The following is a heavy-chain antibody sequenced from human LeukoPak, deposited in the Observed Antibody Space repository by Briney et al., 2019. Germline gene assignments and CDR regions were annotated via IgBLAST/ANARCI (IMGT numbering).Heavy chain of an antibody. CDR3: AKDPDCTSGICYTFFDY. CDR2: ISGSGGST. Sequence: GGSLRLSCAASGFTVSSNYMSWVRQAPGKGLEWVSAISGSGGSTYYADSVKSRFTISRDNSKNTLYLQMNSLRAEDTAVYYCAKDPDCTSGICYTFFDYWGQGTLVTVSS. D-gene: IGHD2-8*01. CDR1: GFTVSSNY. J-gene: IGHJ4*02. V-gene: IGHV3-23*01.